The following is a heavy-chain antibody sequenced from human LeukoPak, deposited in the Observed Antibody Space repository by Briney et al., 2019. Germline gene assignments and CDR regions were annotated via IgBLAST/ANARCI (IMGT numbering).Heavy chain of an antibody. V-gene: IGHV3-7*01. CDR1: GFTFIDYW. D-gene: IGHD6-13*01. J-gene: IGHJ4*02. Sequence: PGGSLRLSCAASGFTFIDYWMSWVRQAPGKGLEWVANIKQDGSEKNYVDSVKGRFTISRDNTKKSLYLQMNSLSVEDTAIYYCAREGILAAVDYWGRGTLVTVSP. CDR2: IKQDGSEK. CDR3: AREGILAAVDY.